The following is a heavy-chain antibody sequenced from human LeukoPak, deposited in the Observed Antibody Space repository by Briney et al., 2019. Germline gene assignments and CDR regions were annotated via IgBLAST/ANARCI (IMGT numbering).Heavy chain of an antibody. D-gene: IGHD2-21*01. CDR1: GGSFSGYY. CDR2: INHSGST. Sequence: SETLSLTCAVYGGSFSGYYWSWIRQPPGKGLEWIGEINHSGSTNYNPSLRSRVTISVDTSKNQFSLKLSSVTAADTAVYYCARRSYSPRNAFDIWGQGTMVTVSS. CDR3: ARRSYSPRNAFDI. J-gene: IGHJ3*02. V-gene: IGHV4-34*01.